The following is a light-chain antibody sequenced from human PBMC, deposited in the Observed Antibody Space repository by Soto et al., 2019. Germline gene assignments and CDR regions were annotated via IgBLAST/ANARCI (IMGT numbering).Light chain of an antibody. V-gene: IGKV3-15*01. J-gene: IGKJ5*01. CDR2: GAS. CDR3: QQYSNWPLT. Sequence: EIVMTQSPATLSVSPWERATLSCRASQSVSSNLAWYQQKPGQAPRLLIYGASTRATGIPARFSGSGSGTEFTLTISSLQSEDFAVYYCQQYSNWPLTFGQGTRLEIK. CDR1: QSVSSN.